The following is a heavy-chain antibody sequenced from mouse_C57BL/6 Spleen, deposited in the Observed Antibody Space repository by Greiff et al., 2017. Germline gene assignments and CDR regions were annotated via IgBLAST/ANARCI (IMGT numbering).Heavy chain of an antibody. CDR1: GYTFTSYW. CDR3: STEGYYGSSYYFDY. V-gene: IGHV1-64*01. J-gene: IGHJ2*01. Sequence: QVQLQQPGAELVKPGASVKLSCKASGYTFTSYWMHWVKQRPGQGLEWIGMIHPNSGSTNYNEKFKSKATLTVDKSSSTAYMQLSSLTSEDSAVYYCSTEGYYGSSYYFDYWGQGTTLIVSS. D-gene: IGHD1-1*01. CDR2: IHPNSGST.